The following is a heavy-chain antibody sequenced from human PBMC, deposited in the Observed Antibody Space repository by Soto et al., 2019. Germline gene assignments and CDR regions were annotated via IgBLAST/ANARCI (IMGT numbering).Heavy chain of an antibody. Sequence: GGSLRLSCAASGFTFSRYWMTWVRQSPGKGLEWVANIKEDGSEKYYVDSVKGRFTISRDNAKNSLYLHMNSLRAGDTAVYYCATSSYNSGWYAVYWGHGTLVTVSS. CDR3: ATSSYNSGWYAVY. D-gene: IGHD6-19*01. V-gene: IGHV3-7*01. CDR1: GFTFSRYW. CDR2: IKEDGSEK. J-gene: IGHJ4*01.